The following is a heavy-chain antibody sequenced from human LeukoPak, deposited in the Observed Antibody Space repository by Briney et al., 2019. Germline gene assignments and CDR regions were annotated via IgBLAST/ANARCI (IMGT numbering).Heavy chain of an antibody. CDR2: ISSSSSYI. J-gene: IGHJ4*02. CDR1: GFTFSNYS. CDR3: ARDREVVAATFDY. Sequence: PGGSLRLSCAASGFTFSNYSMNWVRQAPGKGLEWVSSISSSSSYIYYADSVKGRFTISRDNAKNSLYLQMNSLRAEDTAVYYCARDREVVAATFDYWGQGTLVTVSS. D-gene: IGHD2-15*01. V-gene: IGHV3-21*01.